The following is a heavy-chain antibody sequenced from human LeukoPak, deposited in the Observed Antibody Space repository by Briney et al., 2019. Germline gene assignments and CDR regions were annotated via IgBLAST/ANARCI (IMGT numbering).Heavy chain of an antibody. CDR2: INPSGGST. J-gene: IGHJ6*03. Sequence: ASVKVSCKASGYTFTSYYMHWVRQAPARGLEWMGIINPSGGSTSYAQKFQGRVTMTRDMSTSTVYMELSSLRSEDTAVYYCASSGAAAGTKYYYYMDVWGKGTTVTVSS. CDR1: GYTFTSYY. V-gene: IGHV1-46*01. CDR3: ASSGAAAGTKYYYYMDV. D-gene: IGHD6-13*01.